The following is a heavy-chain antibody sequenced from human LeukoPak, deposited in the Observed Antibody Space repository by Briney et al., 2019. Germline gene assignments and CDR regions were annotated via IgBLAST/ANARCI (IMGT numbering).Heavy chain of an antibody. J-gene: IGHJ4*02. CDR2: ISYDGSNK. CDR1: GFTFSSYA. V-gene: IGHV3-30*04. D-gene: IGHD3-10*01. CDR3: AKDWGLLWLRGVIDY. Sequence: GGSLRLSCAASGFTFSSYAMHWVRQAPGKGLEWVAVISYDGSNKYYADSVKGRFTISRDNSKNTLYLQMNSLRAEDTAVYYCAKDWGLLWLRGVIDYWGQGTLVTVSS.